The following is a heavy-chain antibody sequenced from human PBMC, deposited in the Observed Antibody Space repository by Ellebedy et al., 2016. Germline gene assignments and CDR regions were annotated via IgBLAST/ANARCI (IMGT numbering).Heavy chain of an antibody. Sequence: GESLKISXAASGFTFNYYAMSWVRQAPGKGLEWVSAIVGSVGDTYYAHSVKGRFTISRDNFRNKLYLQMNSLRAEDTAVYYCAKDRFVAPGNVNCFNPWGQGTLVTVSS. V-gene: IGHV3-23*01. J-gene: IGHJ5*02. CDR1: GFTFNYYA. D-gene: IGHD3-3*01. CDR2: IVGSVGDT. CDR3: AKDRFVAPGNVNCFNP.